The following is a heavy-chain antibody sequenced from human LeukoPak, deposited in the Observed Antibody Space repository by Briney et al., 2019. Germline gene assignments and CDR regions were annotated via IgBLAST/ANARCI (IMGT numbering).Heavy chain of an antibody. D-gene: IGHD5-24*01. CDR1: GFTFSDYY. V-gene: IGHV3-11*01. CDR2: ISSSGNII. J-gene: IGHJ4*02. Sequence: GGSLRLSCEASGFTFSDYYMSWIRQTPGEGLEWISYISSSGNIIYYADSVRDRFTISRDNVRSSLYLQMNSLKTEDTAVYYCSRESGWLQLRPYWGQGSLVTVSS. CDR3: SRESGWLQLRPY.